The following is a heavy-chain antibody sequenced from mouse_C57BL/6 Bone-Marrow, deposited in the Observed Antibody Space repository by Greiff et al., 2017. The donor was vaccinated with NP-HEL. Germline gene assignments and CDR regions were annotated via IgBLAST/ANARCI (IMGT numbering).Heavy chain of an antibody. J-gene: IGHJ2*01. V-gene: IGHV1-82*01. CDR3: ARSPLYYYGSSPGY. D-gene: IGHD1-1*01. Sequence: QVQLQQSGPELVKPGASVKISCKASSYAFSSSWMNWVKQRPGKGLEWIGRIYPGDGDTNYNGKFKGKATLTADKSSSTAYMQLSSLTSEDSAVYFCARSPLYYYGSSPGYWGQGTTLTVSS. CDR2: IYPGDGDT. CDR1: SYAFSSSW.